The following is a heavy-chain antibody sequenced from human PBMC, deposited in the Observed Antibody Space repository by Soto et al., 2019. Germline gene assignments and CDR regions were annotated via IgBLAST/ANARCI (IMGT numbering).Heavy chain of an antibody. CDR3: ARSVKSRVYGDYVGAKNYYYYYYMDV. CDR2: IIPILGIA. V-gene: IGHV1-69*02. J-gene: IGHJ6*03. CDR1: GGTFSSYT. D-gene: IGHD4-17*01. Sequence: ASVKVSCKASGGTFSSYTISWVRQAPGQGLEWMGRIIPILGIANYAQKFQGRVTITADKSTSTAYMELSSLRSEDTAVYYCARSVKSRVYGDYVGAKNYYYYYYMDVWGKGTTVTVSS.